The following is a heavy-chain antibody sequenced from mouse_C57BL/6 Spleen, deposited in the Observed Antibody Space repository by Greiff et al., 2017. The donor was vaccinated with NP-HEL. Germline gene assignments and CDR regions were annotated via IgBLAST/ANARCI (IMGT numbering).Heavy chain of an antibody. Sequence: EVQLQQSGPELVKPGDSVKISCKASGYSFTGYFMNWVMQSHGKSLEWIGRITPYNGDTFYNQKFKGKATLTVDKSSSTAHMELRSLTSEDSAVYYCARAGLRRDYFDYWGQGTTLTVSS. D-gene: IGHD2-4*01. J-gene: IGHJ2*01. CDR1: GYSFTGYF. CDR3: ARAGLRRDYFDY. CDR2: ITPYNGDT. V-gene: IGHV1-20*01.